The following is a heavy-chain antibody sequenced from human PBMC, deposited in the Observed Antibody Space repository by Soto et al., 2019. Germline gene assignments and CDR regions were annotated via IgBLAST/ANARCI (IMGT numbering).Heavy chain of an antibody. J-gene: IGHJ4*02. Sequence: SETLSLTCTVSGASISSDGYYWSWIRQHPGKGLEWIGFIYYNGNTYYNPSLALKSRVTISVDTSKNQFSLKLSSVTAAETAVYYCARVGGLRDYYGSGSYSSPFDYWGQGTLVTVSS. CDR2: IYYNGNT. V-gene: IGHV4-31*03. D-gene: IGHD3-10*01. CDR1: GASISSDGYY. CDR3: ARVGGLRDYYGSGSYSSPFDY.